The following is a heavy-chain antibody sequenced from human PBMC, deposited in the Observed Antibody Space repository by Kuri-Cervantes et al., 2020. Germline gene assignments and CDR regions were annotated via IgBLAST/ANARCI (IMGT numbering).Heavy chain of an antibody. J-gene: IGHJ6*02. V-gene: IGHV3-23*01. Sequence: GGSLRLSCAASGFTFSNYAINWVRQAPGKGLEWVSAISAGGGRTYYADSVKGRFTLSRDNSKNTLFMQMNSLRAEDTAVYYCARGHYGLDVWGQGTTVTVSS. CDR1: GFTFSNYA. CDR3: ARGHYGLDV. CDR2: ISAGGGRT.